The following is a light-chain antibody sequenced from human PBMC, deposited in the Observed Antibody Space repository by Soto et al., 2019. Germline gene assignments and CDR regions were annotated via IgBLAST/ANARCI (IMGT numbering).Light chain of an antibody. J-gene: IGLJ1*01. CDR1: SSDVGAYNY. CDR3: CSYTSSSTYV. Sequence: SALRQPASVCGSPGQSITISCTGTSSDVGAYNYVSWFQQYPGKAPKLMIYDVSNRPSGVSNRFSGSKSGNTASLTISGLQAEDEADYYCCSYTSSSTYVFGTGTKVTVL. V-gene: IGLV2-14*01. CDR2: DVS.